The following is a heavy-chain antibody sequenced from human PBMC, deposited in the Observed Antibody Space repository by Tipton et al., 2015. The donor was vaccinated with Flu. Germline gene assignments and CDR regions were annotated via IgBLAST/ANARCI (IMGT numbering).Heavy chain of an antibody. CDR3: ARSLPASYSSSWYDY. CDR1: GFTFSDYY. D-gene: IGHD6-13*01. CDR2: ISSSGSTI. J-gene: IGHJ4*02. Sequence: SGFTFSDYYMSWIRQAPGKGLEWVSYISSSGSTIYYADSVKGRFTISRDNAKNSLYLQMNSLRAEDTAVYYCARSLPASYSSSWYDYWGQGTLVTVSS. V-gene: IGHV3-11*01.